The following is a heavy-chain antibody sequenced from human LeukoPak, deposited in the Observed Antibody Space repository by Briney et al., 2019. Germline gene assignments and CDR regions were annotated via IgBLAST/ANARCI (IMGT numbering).Heavy chain of an antibody. V-gene: IGHV1-18*04. CDR3: ARGSSGYSYGYAVDY. CDR1: GYTFTSYG. Sequence: AASVKVSCKASGYTFTSYGISRVRQAPGQGVDWMGWISAYNGNTNYAQKLQGRVTMTTDTSTSTAYMELRSLRSDDTAVYYCARGSSGYSYGYAVDYWGQGTLVTVSS. CDR2: ISAYNGNT. J-gene: IGHJ4*02. D-gene: IGHD5-18*01.